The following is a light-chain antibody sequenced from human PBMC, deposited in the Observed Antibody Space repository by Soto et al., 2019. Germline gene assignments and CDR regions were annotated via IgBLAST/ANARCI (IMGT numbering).Light chain of an antibody. V-gene: IGKV1-5*03. CDR1: QSISSW. Sequence: DIQMTQSPSTLSASVGDRVTITCRASQSISSWLAWYQQKPGKAPKLLIYKASSLESGVPSRFSGSGSGTEFTLTIISLQPDDFATYYCQQYNSYSGGFFGPGTKEDIK. CDR3: QQYNSYSGGF. CDR2: KAS. J-gene: IGKJ3*01.